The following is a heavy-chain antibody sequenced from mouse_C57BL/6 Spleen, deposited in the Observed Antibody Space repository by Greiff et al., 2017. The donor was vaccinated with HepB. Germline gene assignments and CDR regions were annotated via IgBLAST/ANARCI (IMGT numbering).Heavy chain of an antibody. CDR1: GYTFTSYW. CDR3: ATYYGNSYYFDY. D-gene: IGHD2-1*01. Sequence: QVQLQQPGAELVKPGASVKLSCKASGYTFTSYWMHWVKQRPGQGLEWIGMIHPNSGSTNYNEKFKSKATLTVDKSSSTAYMQLSSLTSEDSAVYYCATYYGNSYYFDYWGQGTTLTVSS. CDR2: IHPNSGST. J-gene: IGHJ2*01. V-gene: IGHV1-64*01.